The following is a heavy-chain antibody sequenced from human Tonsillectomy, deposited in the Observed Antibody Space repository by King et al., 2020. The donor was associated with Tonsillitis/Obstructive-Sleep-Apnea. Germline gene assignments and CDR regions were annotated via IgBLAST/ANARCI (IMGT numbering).Heavy chain of an antibody. CDR1: GFTFSSYG. CDR3: ARDRGCYDFWSCCGYYYYYYGMDV. D-gene: IGHD3-3*01. Sequence: VQLVESGGGVVQPGRSLRLSCAASGFTFSSYGMHWVRQAPGKGLEWVAVIWYDGSNKYYADSVKGRFTISRDNSKNTLYLQMNSLRAEDTAVYYCARDRGCYDFWSCCGYYYYYYGMDVWGQGTTVTVSS. CDR2: IWYDGSNK. V-gene: IGHV3-33*01. J-gene: IGHJ6*02.